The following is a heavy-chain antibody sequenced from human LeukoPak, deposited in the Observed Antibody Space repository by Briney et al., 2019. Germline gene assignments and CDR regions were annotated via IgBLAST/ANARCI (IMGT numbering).Heavy chain of an antibody. D-gene: IGHD6-13*01. CDR3: ARVGKRMAAAGDYYFYMDV. CDR1: GDSVSSNSAV. CDR2: TYYRSKWYN. J-gene: IGHJ6*03. V-gene: IGHV6-1*01. Sequence: SQTLSLSCAISGDSVSSNSAVWNWIRQSPSRGLEWLGRTYYRSKWYNDYAVSVKSRITINPDTSKNQFSLQLNSVTPGDTAVYYCARVGKRMAAAGDYYFYMDVWGKGTTVTISS.